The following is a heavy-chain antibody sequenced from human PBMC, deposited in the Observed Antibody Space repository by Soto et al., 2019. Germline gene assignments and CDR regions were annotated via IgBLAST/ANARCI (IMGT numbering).Heavy chain of an antibody. V-gene: IGHV3-23*01. D-gene: IGHD2-2*01. CDR2: ISGRGDHR. Sequence: EMQLLESGGGLGQPGGSLRLSCVASPITVYNFAAMSWVRQTPERGMEWVSTISGRGDHRYYADSVKGRFTISRDNSNNRLYIQMDGRRVDDTAVYYCAKDRALENQTPYGMDVWGQGTTVTV. J-gene: IGHJ6*02. CDR1: PITVYNFAA. CDR3: AKDRALENQTPYGMDV.